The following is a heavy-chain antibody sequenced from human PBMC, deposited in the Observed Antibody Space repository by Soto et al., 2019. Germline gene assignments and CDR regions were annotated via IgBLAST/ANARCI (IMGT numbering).Heavy chain of an antibody. CDR2: IWYDGSNK. J-gene: IGHJ6*02. CDR1: GFTFSSYG. D-gene: IGHD1-1*01. V-gene: IGHV3-33*01. CDR3: GRGGGYLAHYYYYGMDV. Sequence: QVQLVESGGGVVQPGRSLRLSCAASGFTFSSYGMHWVRQAPGKGLEWVAVIWYDGSNKYYADSVKGRFTISRDNSKNTLYLQMNSLRSEDKAVYYCGRGGGYLAHYYYYGMDVWGQGTTVTVSS.